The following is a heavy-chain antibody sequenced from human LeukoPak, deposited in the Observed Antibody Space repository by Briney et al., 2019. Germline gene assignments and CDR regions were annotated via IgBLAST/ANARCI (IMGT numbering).Heavy chain of an antibody. J-gene: IGHJ4*02. CDR1: GFTFHHYS. CDR3: AKDSNTGGYSFGS. D-gene: IGHD5-12*01. Sequence: GGSLRLSCAASGFTFHHYSMHWVRQPPGKGLEWVSLISWDGGITYYADSVRGRFTISRDNSKNSLSLEMNSLRTEDTALYYCAKDSNTGGYSFGSWGQGTLVTVTS. V-gene: IGHV3-43*01. CDR2: ISWDGGIT.